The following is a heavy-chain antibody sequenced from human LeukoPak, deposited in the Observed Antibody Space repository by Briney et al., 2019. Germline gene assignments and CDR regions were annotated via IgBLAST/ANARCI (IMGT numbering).Heavy chain of an antibody. J-gene: IGHJ4*02. Sequence: GGSLRLSCAASGFSFSSHWMGWVRQAPETGLEWVAIVKTDGSGKFYMDSVKGRFTISRDNAKNSLCLEMNSLTVEDTAVYYCARGDGRGRSDGAAWGPGTLVTVSS. CDR1: GFSFSSHW. CDR2: VKTDGSGK. D-gene: IGHD6-13*01. V-gene: IGHV3-7*01. CDR3: ARGDGRGRSDGAA.